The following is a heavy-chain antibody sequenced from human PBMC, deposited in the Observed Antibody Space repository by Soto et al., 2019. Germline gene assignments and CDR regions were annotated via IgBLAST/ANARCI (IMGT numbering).Heavy chain of an antibody. V-gene: IGHV3-9*01. CDR3: VTDIGHFSHGQRGFES. J-gene: IGHJ4*02. D-gene: IGHD5-18*01. Sequence: EVQLVESGGGLVQPGRSLRLSCAPSGFTFEDFAMHWVRQGPGKGLEWVAGISWNSGTLGYADSVKGRFVISRDNAKNSLYLQMSSLRAEDTALYYCVTDIGHFSHGQRGFESWGQGTLVTVSS. CDR1: GFTFEDFA. CDR2: ISWNSGTL.